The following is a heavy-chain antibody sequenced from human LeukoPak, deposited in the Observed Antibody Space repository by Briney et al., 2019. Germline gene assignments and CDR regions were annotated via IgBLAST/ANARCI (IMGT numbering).Heavy chain of an antibody. CDR3: ARGTMVRGVLIDY. CDR2: INRSGST. D-gene: IGHD3-10*01. J-gene: IGHJ4*02. CDR1: GGSFSGYY. V-gene: IGHV4-34*01. Sequence: SETLSFTCAVYGGSFSGYYWSWIRQPPGKGLEWIEEINRSGSTNYNPSLKSRVTISVDTSKNQFSLKLSSVTAADTAVYYCARGTMVRGVLIDYWGQGTLVTVSS.